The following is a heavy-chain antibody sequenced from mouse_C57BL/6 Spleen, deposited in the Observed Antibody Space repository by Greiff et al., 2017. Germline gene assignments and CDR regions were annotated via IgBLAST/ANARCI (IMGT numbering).Heavy chain of an antibody. V-gene: IGHV4-1*01. CDR1: GVDFSRYW. J-gene: IGHJ1*03. CDR3: ARRELGRYFDV. D-gene: IGHD4-1*01. CDR2: INPDSSTI. Sequence: AAEGVDFSRYWMSWVRRAPGKGLEWIGEINPDSSTINYAPSLKDKFIISRDNAKNTLYLQMSKVRSEDTALYYCARRELGRYFDVWGTGTTVTVSS.